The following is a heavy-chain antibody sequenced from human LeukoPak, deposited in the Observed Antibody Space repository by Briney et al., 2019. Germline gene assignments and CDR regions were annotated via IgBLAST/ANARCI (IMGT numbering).Heavy chain of an antibody. Sequence: ASVKVSCKASGYTFTSYGISWVRQAHGQGLEWMGWISAYNGNTNYAQKLQGRVTMTTDTSTSTAYMELRGLRSDDTAVYYCARAPLTIFGVVIAVLDYWGQGTLVTVSS. CDR1: GYTFTSYG. CDR2: ISAYNGNT. J-gene: IGHJ4*02. D-gene: IGHD3-3*01. V-gene: IGHV1-18*01. CDR3: ARAPLTIFGVVIAVLDY.